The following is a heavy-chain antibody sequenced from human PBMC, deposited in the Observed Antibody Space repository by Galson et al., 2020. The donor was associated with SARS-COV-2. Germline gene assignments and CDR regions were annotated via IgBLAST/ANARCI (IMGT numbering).Heavy chain of an antibody. CDR2: MNPNSGNT. D-gene: IGHD3-22*01. CDR1: GYTFTSYD. J-gene: IGHJ4*02. V-gene: IGHV1-8*01. Sequence: GESLKISCKASGYTFTSYDINWVRQATGQGLEWMGWMNPNSGNTGYAQKFQGRVTMTRNTSISTAYMELSSLRSEDTAVYYCARGVFTGGNYYDSSGYVDYWGQGTLVTVSS. CDR3: ARGVFTGGNYYDSSGYVDY.